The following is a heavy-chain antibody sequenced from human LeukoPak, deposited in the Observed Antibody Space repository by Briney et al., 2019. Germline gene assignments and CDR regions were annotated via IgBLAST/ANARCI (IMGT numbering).Heavy chain of an antibody. CDR2: IYPGDSET. CDR1: GYSFTNYW. J-gene: IGHJ5*02. Sequence: GESLKISCKGSGYSFTNYWIGWVRQMPGKGLEWMGIIYPGDSETRYSPSFQGQVTISVDKSITTAYLQWNSLKASDTAMYYCARQGWDNWFDPWGQGTLVTVSS. CDR3: ARQGWDNWFDP. D-gene: IGHD1-26*01. V-gene: IGHV5-51*01.